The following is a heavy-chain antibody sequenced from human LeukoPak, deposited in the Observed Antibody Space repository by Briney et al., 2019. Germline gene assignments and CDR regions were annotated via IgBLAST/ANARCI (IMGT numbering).Heavy chain of an antibody. D-gene: IGHD4-23*01. V-gene: IGHV3-21*01. CDR2: ISTSSSYI. CDR1: GFTFSSYE. Sequence: GGSLRLSCAASGFTFSSYEMNWVRQAPGKGLEWVSSISTSSSYIYYADSVKGRFTISRDNAKKSLYLQMNSLRAEDTAVYYCARRERWSRNDAFDIWGQGTMVTVSS. J-gene: IGHJ3*02. CDR3: ARRERWSRNDAFDI.